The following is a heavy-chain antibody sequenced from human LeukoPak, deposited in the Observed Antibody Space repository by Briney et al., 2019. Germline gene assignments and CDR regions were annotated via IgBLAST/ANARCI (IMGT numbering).Heavy chain of an antibody. J-gene: IGHJ4*02. CDR2: IASDGSNQ. V-gene: IGHV3-30*03. CDR3: ALDYYDVNGYSRGWDY. D-gene: IGHD3-22*01. CDR1: GGSISSSS. Sequence: PSETLSLTCTVSGGSISSSSYYWGWIRQAPGKGLEWVAVIASDGSNQYYADSVKGRFTVSRDNSKKTLYLQMNSLRADDMAVYYCALDYYDVNGYSRGWDYWGQGTLVAVSS.